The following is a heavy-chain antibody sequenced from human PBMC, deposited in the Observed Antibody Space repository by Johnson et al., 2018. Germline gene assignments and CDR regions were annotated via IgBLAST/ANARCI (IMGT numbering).Heavy chain of an antibody. J-gene: IGHJ6*03. D-gene: IGHD3-22*01. CDR1: GGSFSVYY. V-gene: IGHV4-34*01. CDR3: SRGRYYNDPFYYMDG. Sequence: QVQLQQWGAGLLKPSETLSLTCAVYGGSFSVYYWSWIRQPPGKGLEWIGEINHSGSTNYHPSLKSRVTISVDTAKNQLSLKLSSVTAADTAVYYCSRGRYYNDPFYYMDGWGIGTTVTVSS. CDR2: INHSGST.